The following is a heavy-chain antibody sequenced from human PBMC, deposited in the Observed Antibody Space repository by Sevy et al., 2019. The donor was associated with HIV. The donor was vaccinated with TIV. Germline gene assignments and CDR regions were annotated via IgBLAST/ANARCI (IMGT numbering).Heavy chain of an antibody. D-gene: IGHD5-18*01. CDR1: GFTFSSYG. Sequence: GSLRLSCAASGFTFSSYGMHWVRQAPGKGLEWVAVISYDGSNKYYSDSVKGRFTISRDNSKNTLYLQMNSLRAEDTAVYYCAKDLLAMKGPMDVWGQGTTVTVSS. CDR3: AKDLLAMKGPMDV. CDR2: ISYDGSNK. J-gene: IGHJ6*02. V-gene: IGHV3-30*18.